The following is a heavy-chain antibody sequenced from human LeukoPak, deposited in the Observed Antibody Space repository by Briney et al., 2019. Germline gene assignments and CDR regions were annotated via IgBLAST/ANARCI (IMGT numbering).Heavy chain of an antibody. J-gene: IGHJ4*02. D-gene: IGHD3-10*01. Sequence: SVKVSCKASGGTFSSYAISWVRQAPGQGLEWMGGIIPIFGTANYAQKFQGRVTITADESTSTAYMELSSLRSEDTAVYYCARFVDSYDGYFDYWGQGTLVTVSP. CDR2: IIPIFGTA. CDR1: GGTFSSYA. CDR3: ARFVDSYDGYFDY. V-gene: IGHV1-69*01.